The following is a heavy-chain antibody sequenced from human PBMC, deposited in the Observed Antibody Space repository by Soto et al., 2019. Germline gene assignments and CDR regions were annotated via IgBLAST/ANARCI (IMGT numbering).Heavy chain of an antibody. D-gene: IGHD4-17*01. Sequence: GGSLRLSCAASGFTFSSYWMSWVRQAPGKGLEWVANIKQDGSEKYYVDSVKGRFTISRENAKNSRYLEMNSLRAEDTAVYYCARDRQGYGDYLDYYYYYMDVWGKGTTVTVSS. CDR3: ARDRQGYGDYLDYYYYYMDV. J-gene: IGHJ6*03. V-gene: IGHV3-7*01. CDR2: IKQDGSEK. CDR1: GFTFSSYW.